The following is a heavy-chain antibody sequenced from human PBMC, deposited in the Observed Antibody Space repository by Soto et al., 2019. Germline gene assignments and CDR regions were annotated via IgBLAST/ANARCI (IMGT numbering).Heavy chain of an antibody. V-gene: IGHV4-61*01. J-gene: IGHJ6*02. CDR2: IYYSGST. Sequence: SETLSLTCTVSGGSVSSGSYYWSWIRQPPGKGLEWIGYIYYSGSTNYNPSLKSRVTISVDTSKNQFSLKLSSVTAADTAVYYCARASPRDYGDYDPDSYYYYYGMDVWGRGTTVAVSS. CDR3: ARASPRDYGDYDPDSYYYYYGMDV. CDR1: GGSVSSGSYY. D-gene: IGHD4-17*01.